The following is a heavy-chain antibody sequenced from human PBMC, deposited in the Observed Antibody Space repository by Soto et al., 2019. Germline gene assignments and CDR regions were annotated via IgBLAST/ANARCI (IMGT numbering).Heavy chain of an antibody. D-gene: IGHD6-19*01. CDR1: GGTFSSYT. CDR3: ARDTVYSSGWYFDY. Sequence: QVQLVQSGAEVKKPGSSVKVSCKASGGTFSSYTISWVRQAPGQGLEWMGRIIPILGIANYAQKFQGRVTITADKSTSTGYKELSSLRSEDTAVYYCARDTVYSSGWYFDYWGQGTLVTVSS. CDR2: IIPILGIA. V-gene: IGHV1-69*08. J-gene: IGHJ4*02.